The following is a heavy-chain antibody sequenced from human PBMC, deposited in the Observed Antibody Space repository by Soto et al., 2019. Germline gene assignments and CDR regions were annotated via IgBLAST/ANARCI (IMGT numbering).Heavy chain of an antibody. D-gene: IGHD5-12*01. CDR2: ISGSNGAT. V-gene: IGHV1-18*04. CDR1: GYSFINYG. CDR3: ARDSKWLIINGNWFDS. J-gene: IGHJ5*01. Sequence: ASVKVSCKFSGYSFINYGMTWVRQAPGQGFEWMGWISGSNGATNYAQRFQDRVTLTTDTSTNTAYMELRSLRLDDTAIYYCARDSKWLIINGNWFDSWGQGTLVTVSS.